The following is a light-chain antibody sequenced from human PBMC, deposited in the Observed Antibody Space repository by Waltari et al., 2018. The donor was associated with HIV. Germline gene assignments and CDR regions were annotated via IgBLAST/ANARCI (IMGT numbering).Light chain of an antibody. CDR2: SND. J-gene: IGLJ2*01. V-gene: IGLV1-44*01. CDR1: SSNIGSNY. Sequence: QSVLTQPPSASGTPGQRVTISCSGRSSNIGSNYVTWYQQLPGTAPKLLIYSNDQRPSGVPDRFSGSKSGTSASLAISGLQSGDEADYYCAAWDDSLNGPVFGGGTKLTVL. CDR3: AAWDDSLNGPV.